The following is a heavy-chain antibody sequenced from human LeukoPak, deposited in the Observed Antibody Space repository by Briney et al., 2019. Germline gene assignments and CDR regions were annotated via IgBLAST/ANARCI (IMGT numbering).Heavy chain of an antibody. J-gene: IGHJ6*03. CDR3: AREVSGSYRGMDV. V-gene: IGHV4-4*07. Sequence: PSETLSLTCTVSGGSISSYCWSWIRQPAGKGLEWIGRFFTSGTTNYNPSLKSRVTMSVDTSKNQFSLNLSSVTAADTAVYYCAREVSGSYRGMDVWGKGTTVTVSS. CDR1: GGSISSYC. D-gene: IGHD1-26*01. CDR2: FFTSGTT.